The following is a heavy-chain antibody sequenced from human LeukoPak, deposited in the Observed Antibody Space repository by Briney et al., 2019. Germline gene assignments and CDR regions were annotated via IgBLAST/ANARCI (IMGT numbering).Heavy chain of an antibody. CDR1: GGSFSGYY. J-gene: IGHJ4*02. CDR3: ARRGTGVYYDSSGYDFDY. Sequence: SQTLSLTCAVYGGSFSGYYWNWIRQPPGKGLEWIGEINHSGSTNYNPSLNSRVTISVDTSKNQFSLKLSSVTAADTAVYYCARRGTGVYYDSSGYDFDYWGQGTLVTVSS. D-gene: IGHD3-22*01. CDR2: INHSGST. V-gene: IGHV4-34*01.